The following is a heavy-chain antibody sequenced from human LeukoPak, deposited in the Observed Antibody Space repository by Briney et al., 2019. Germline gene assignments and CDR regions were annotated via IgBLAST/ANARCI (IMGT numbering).Heavy chain of an antibody. Sequence: PLETLSLTCTVSGGSISSGGYYWSWIRQHPGTGLEWIGYIYYSGSTYYNPSLKSRVTISVDTSKNQFSLKLSSMTAADTAVYYCARGAPDDYGDYGYFDYWGQGTLVTVSS. D-gene: IGHD4-17*01. CDR2: IYYSGST. CDR1: GGSISSGGYY. V-gene: IGHV4-31*03. CDR3: ARGAPDDYGDYGYFDY. J-gene: IGHJ4*02.